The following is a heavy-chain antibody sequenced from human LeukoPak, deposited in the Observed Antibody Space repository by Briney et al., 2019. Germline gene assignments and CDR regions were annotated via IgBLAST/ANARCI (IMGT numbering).Heavy chain of an antibody. V-gene: IGHV4-34*01. D-gene: IGHD3-22*01. CDR2: INHSGST. CDR3: ARVSTMIVNKGSYYYYGMDV. J-gene: IGHJ6*02. Sequence: PSETLSLTCAVYGGSFSGYYWSRIRQPPGKGLEWIGEINHSGSTNYNPSLKSRVTISVDTSKNQFSLKLSSVTAADTAVYYCARVSTMIVNKGSYYYYGMDVWGQGTTVTVSS. CDR1: GGSFSGYY.